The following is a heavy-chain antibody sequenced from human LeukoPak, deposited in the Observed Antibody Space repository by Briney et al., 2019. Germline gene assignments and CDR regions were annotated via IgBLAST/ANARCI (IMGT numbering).Heavy chain of an antibody. CDR1: GFTFSSNA. CDR2: ISHDGSKT. J-gene: IGHJ4*02. D-gene: IGHD6-13*01. V-gene: IGHV3-30-3*01. CDR3: AGYSSSWSSFDY. Sequence: GGSLRLSCSASGFTFSSNAMHWVRQAPGKGLEWVAVISHDGSKTYYADSVKDRFTISRDNSKNTLYLQMNSLRAEDTAVYYCAGYSSSWSSFDYWGQGTLVTVSS.